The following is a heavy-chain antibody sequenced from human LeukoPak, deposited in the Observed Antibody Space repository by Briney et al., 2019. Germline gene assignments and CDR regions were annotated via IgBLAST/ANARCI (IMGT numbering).Heavy chain of an antibody. CDR2: ISNSGGST. CDR1: GFTFSSYA. D-gene: IGHD2-15*01. Sequence: GGSLRPCCAASGFTFSSYAMTWVRQAPGKGVEWVSFISNSGGSTNYAASVKGRFTISRDNSKNTLYLQMNSLTGEDTALYYCAKDNCRGDNGYSGADYWGQGALVTVSS. V-gene: IGHV3-23*01. J-gene: IGHJ4*02. CDR3: AKDNCRGDNGYSGADY.